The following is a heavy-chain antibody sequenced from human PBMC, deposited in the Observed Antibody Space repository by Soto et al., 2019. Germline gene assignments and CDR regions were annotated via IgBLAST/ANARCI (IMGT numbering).Heavy chain of an antibody. CDR2: IYYSGST. CDR3: ARDCSSTSCYPRDAFDI. V-gene: IGHV4-59*01. CDR1: GGSISSYY. J-gene: IGHJ3*02. Sequence: QVQLQESGPGLVKPSETLSLTCTVSGGSISSYYWSWIRQPPGKGLEWIGYIYYSGSTNYNPSLKSRVTISVDTSKNQFSLKLSSVTAADTAVYYCARDCSSTSCYPRDAFDIWGQGTMVTVSS. D-gene: IGHD2-2*01.